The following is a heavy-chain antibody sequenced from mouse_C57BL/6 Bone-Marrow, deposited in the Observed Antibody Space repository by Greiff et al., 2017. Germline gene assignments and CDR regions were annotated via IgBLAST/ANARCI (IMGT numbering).Heavy chain of an antibody. CDR1: GYSITSGYY. CDR2: ISYDGSN. V-gene: IGHV3-6*01. J-gene: IGHJ1*03. D-gene: IGHD2-2*01. CDR3: ARERLSRYFDV. Sequence: VQLQQSGPGLVKPSQSLSLTCSVTGYSITSGYYWNWIRQFPGNKLEWMGYISYDGSNNYNPSLKNRISITRDTSKNQFFLKLNSVTTEDTATYYCARERLSRYFDVWGTGTTVTVSS.